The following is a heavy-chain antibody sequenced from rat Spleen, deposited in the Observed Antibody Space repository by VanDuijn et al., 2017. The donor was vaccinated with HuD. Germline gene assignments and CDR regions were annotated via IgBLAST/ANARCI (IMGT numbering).Heavy chain of an antibody. Sequence: EVQLMESGGGLVQPGRSLKLSCAASGFTFSNYAMHWIRQAPTKGLEWVASISPSGGSTYYRDSVKGRFTISRDNAKSTLYLQMDSLRSEDTATYYCATKGGYSSYIYDYWGQGVMVTVSS. J-gene: IGHJ2*01. CDR2: ISPSGGST. CDR3: ATKGGYSSYIYDY. CDR1: GFTFSNYA. V-gene: IGHV5-19*01. D-gene: IGHD1-2*01.